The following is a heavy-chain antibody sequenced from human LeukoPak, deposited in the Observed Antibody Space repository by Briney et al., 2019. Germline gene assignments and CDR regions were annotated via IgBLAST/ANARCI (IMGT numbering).Heavy chain of an antibody. CDR3: ARGGAWEGSYDSSGYYYVTPLDY. Sequence: SETLSLTCTVSGGSISSGSYYWSWIRQPAGKGLEWLGRIYTSGSTNYNPSLKSRVTISVDTSKNQFSLKLSSVTAADTAVYYCARGGAWEGSYDSSGYYYVTPLDYWGQGTLVTVSS. CDR1: GGSISSGSYY. CDR2: IYTSGST. V-gene: IGHV4-61*02. D-gene: IGHD3-22*01. J-gene: IGHJ4*02.